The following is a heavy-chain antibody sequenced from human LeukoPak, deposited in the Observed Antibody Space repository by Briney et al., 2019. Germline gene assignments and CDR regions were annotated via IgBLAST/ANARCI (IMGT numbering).Heavy chain of an antibody. V-gene: IGHV1-69*05. CDR2: IIPIFGTA. Sequence: SVKVFCKASGGTFSRYAISCVRQAPGQGREWMGRIIPIFGTANYAEKFQGRVTITTDESTSTAYMELSSLRSEDTAVYYCARVVGGATGNNWFDPWGQGTLVTVSS. D-gene: IGHD1-14*01. CDR1: GGTFSRYA. CDR3: ARVVGGATGNNWFDP. J-gene: IGHJ5*02.